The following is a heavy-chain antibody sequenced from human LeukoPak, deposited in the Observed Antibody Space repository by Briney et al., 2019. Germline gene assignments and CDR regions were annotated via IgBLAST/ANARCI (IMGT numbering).Heavy chain of an antibody. CDR1: GYTFTTYG. Sequence: GASVKVSCKPSGYTFTTYGISWVRQAPGQGLEWMGWINTYSGDTNYAQKLQGRVTMTTDTSTSTAYMELGSLRSDDTAMYYCARVGRHQRAFDIWGQGTMVTVSS. J-gene: IGHJ3*02. V-gene: IGHV1-18*01. CDR3: ARVGRHQRAFDI. D-gene: IGHD2-15*01. CDR2: INTYSGDT.